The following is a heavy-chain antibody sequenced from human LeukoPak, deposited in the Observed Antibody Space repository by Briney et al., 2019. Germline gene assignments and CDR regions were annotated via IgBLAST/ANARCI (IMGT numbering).Heavy chain of an antibody. Sequence: ASVKVSCNASGYTFTGYYMHWMRQAPGQGLEWMGWINPDSGDTSYAQKFQGRVTMTRDTSISTVYVELSRLRSDDTAVYYCARSDSYTWFDPWGQGTLVTVSS. CDR3: ARSDSYTWFDP. V-gene: IGHV1-2*02. D-gene: IGHD2-15*01. CDR2: INPDSGDT. J-gene: IGHJ5*02. CDR1: GYTFTGYY.